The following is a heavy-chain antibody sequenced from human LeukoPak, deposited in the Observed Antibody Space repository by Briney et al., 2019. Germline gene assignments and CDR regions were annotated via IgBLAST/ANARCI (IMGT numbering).Heavy chain of an antibody. CDR1: GYTFTSYG. Sequence: ASVKVSCKASGYTFTSYGISWVRQAPGQGLEWMGWISAYNGNTNYAQKLQGRVTVTADTSTSTAYMELRSLRSDDTAVYYCARDLGAYYGSGSYLYFDYWGQGTLVTVSS. V-gene: IGHV1-18*01. CDR2: ISAYNGNT. D-gene: IGHD3-10*01. J-gene: IGHJ4*02. CDR3: ARDLGAYYGSGSYLYFDY.